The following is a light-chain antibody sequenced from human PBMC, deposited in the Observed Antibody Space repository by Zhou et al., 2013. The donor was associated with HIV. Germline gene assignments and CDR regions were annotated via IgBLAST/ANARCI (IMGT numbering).Light chain of an antibody. V-gene: IGKV1-39*01. CDR2: SAS. CDR1: QTISNY. J-gene: IGKJ4*01. Sequence: DIQMTQSPSSLSASAGDRVTITCRASQTISNYLNWYQQRPGKAPKLLIYSASTVQSGVPSRFSGSGYGTDFTLAISSLQPEDFAIYFCQQSYTTPETFGGGTKVE. CDR3: QQSYTTPET.